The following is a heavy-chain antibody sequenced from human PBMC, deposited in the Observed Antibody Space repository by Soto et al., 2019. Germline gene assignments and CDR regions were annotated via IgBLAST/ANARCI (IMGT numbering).Heavy chain of an antibody. V-gene: IGHV3-23*01. CDR1: GFTLTSYG. J-gene: IGHJ6*02. CDR3: AKDGTTTGIHYYAMDV. Sequence: GGSLRLSCEVSGFTLTSYGMNWVRQAPDKGLEWVSTIGRGGDTYYTDSVKGRFTISRDNSKNTLFLQMNSLRAEDTALHFCAKDGTTTGIHYYAMDVWGQGTTVTVSS. D-gene: IGHD1-1*01. CDR2: IGRGGDT.